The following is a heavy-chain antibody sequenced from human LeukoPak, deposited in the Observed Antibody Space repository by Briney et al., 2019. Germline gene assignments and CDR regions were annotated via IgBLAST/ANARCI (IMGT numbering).Heavy chain of an antibody. CDR1: GFTFSNYC. CDR2: LSSDGSRT. CDR3: ARDRGYTTPDY. D-gene: IGHD5-18*01. V-gene: IGHV3-74*01. Sequence: GGSLRLSCAASGFTFSNYCMYWVRQSPGKGLVWVSHLSSDGSRTSYADSVKGRFTISRDNANNTLYLQMNSLRAEDTAVYYCARDRGYTTPDYWGQGTLVTVSS. J-gene: IGHJ4*02.